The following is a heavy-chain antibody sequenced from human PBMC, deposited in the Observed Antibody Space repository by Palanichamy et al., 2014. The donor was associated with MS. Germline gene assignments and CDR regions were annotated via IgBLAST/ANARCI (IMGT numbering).Heavy chain of an antibody. CDR3: ARGRRAFDI. J-gene: IGHJ3*02. D-gene: IGHD1-14*01. CDR1: GFTFSSYA. CDR2: ISYDGSNK. V-gene: IGHV3-30-3*01. Sequence: QVQLVESGGGVVQPGRSLRLSCAASGFTFSSYAMHWVRQAPGKGLEWVAVISYDGSNKYYADSVKGRFTISRDNSKNTLYLQMNSLRAEDTAVYYCARGRRAFDIWGQGTMVTVSS.